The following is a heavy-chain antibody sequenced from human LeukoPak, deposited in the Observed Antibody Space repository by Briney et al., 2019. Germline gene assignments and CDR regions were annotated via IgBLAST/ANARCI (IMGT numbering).Heavy chain of an antibody. Sequence: SETLSLTCAVYGXSFSGYYGSWIRQPPGKGLEWIGNVHYSGSTSYNPSLKSRVTISVDTSKNQFSLKLSSVTAADTAVYYCARASSWRDAFDIWGQGTMVTVSS. D-gene: IGHD6-13*01. V-gene: IGHV4-59*01. CDR1: GXSFSGYY. CDR3: ARASSWRDAFDI. CDR2: VHYSGST. J-gene: IGHJ3*02.